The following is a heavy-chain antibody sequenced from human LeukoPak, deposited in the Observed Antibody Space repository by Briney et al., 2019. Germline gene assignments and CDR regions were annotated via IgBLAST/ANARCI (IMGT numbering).Heavy chain of an antibody. J-gene: IGHJ5*02. CDR1: GYTFTGYY. CDR3: AREVVTAHSFDP. CDR2: INPNSGGT. Sequence: ASVKVSCKASGYTFTGYYMHWERQAPGQGLEWMGWINPNSGGTNYAQKFQGRVTMTRDTSISTAYMELSRLRSDDTAVYYCAREVVTAHSFDPWGQGTLVTVSS. D-gene: IGHD2-21*02. V-gene: IGHV1-2*02.